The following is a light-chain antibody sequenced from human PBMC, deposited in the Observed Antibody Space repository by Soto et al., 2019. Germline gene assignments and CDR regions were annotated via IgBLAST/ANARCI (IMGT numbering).Light chain of an antibody. CDR1: QDISNY. J-gene: IGKJ3*01. Sequence: DIQMTQSPSSLSASVGDRVTITCQASQDISNYLNWYQQKPGKAPKLVISDASNLETGDPSRFSGSGSGTDFTFTISSRQPEDIGTYFCQQYDNLPLSFGPGTTVEI. CDR3: QQYDNLPLS. CDR2: DAS. V-gene: IGKV1-33*01.